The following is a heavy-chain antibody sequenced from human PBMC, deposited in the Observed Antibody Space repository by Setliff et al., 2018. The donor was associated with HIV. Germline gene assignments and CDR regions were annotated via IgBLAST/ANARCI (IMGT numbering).Heavy chain of an antibody. D-gene: IGHD6-19*01. J-gene: IGHJ4*02. CDR3: ARDVAVAGTEF. V-gene: IGHV3-7*01. CDR1: RFDFNNYW. Sequence: PGGSLRFSCAASRFDFNNYWMCWVRQAPGKGLEWVANIGQDGSEKNHVDSVKGRFTISRDNARNSLYLQMNSLKADDTAVYYCARDVAVAGTEFWGQGTLVTVSS. CDR2: IGQDGSEK.